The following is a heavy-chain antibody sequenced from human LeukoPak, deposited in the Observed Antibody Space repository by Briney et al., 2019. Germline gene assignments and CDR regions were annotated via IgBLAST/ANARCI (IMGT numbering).Heavy chain of an antibody. D-gene: IGHD6-6*01. Sequence: GESLRLSCVASGLSFYSARMNWVRQAPGKGLEWVGQIKTNSEGGTTVHAAAVKGRFTISRDDSTSTLYLQMNSLRIGDTGIYYCTSDLTEAARRGWARDYWGQGTLVAVSS. CDR1: GLSFYSAR. CDR3: TSDLTEAARRGWARDY. J-gene: IGHJ4*02. V-gene: IGHV3-15*07. CDR2: IKTNSEGGTT.